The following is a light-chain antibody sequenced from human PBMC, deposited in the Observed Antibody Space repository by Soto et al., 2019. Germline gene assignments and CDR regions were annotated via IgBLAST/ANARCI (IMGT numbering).Light chain of an antibody. V-gene: IGKV1-39*01. J-gene: IGKJ2*01. CDR1: QSINIY. CDR3: QQSYRSPYT. Sequence: IQLTQSPSSLSASVGDRVTVTCRASQSINIYLNWYQQKPGNAPTLLIYGASTLQSGVPSRFSGGGSRTDFTLTIRSLQTEDFATYYCQQSYRSPYTFGQGTKMEI. CDR2: GAS.